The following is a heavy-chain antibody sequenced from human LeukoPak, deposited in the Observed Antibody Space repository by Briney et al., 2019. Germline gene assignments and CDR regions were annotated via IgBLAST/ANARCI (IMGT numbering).Heavy chain of an antibody. J-gene: IGHJ6*03. CDR1: GGSISSYY. V-gene: IGHV4-59*01. CDR2: IYYSGYT. CDR3: ARTTMVRGTYYMDV. Sequence: PSETLSLTCTVSGGSISSYYWSWIRQPPGKGLEWIGCIYYSGYTNYKSSLKSRVTISVDTFKNQFSLKLSSVTAADTAVYYCARTTMVRGTYYMDVWGKGTTVTVSS. D-gene: IGHD3-10*01.